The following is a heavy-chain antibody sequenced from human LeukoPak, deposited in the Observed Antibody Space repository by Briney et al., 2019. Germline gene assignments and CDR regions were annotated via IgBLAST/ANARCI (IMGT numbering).Heavy chain of an antibody. CDR1: GVIFSDSA. J-gene: IGHJ4*02. CDR3: TRHLGDDDYGDFNDY. D-gene: IGHD4-17*01. Sequence: GGSLRLSCAASGVIFSDSAWHGGRQASGKGRERVGRIRSERSGYVTAYAASVNGRFTISRDDSKNTAYLQMNSLETEDTAVYYCTRHLGDDDYGDFNDYWGQGILVTVSS. CDR2: IRSERSGYVT. V-gene: IGHV3-73*01.